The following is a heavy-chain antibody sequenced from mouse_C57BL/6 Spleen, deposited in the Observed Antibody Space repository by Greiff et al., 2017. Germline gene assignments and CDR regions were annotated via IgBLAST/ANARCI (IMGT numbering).Heavy chain of an antibody. J-gene: IGHJ4*01. CDR1: GYTFTSYW. CDR3: ARSYYGNAMDY. V-gene: IGHV1-64*01. D-gene: IGHD2-10*01. Sequence: QVQLQQPGAELVKPGASVKLSCKASGYTFTSYWMHWVKQRPGQGLEWIGLIHPNSGSTNYNEKFKSKATLTVDKSSSTAYMQLSSLTSEDSAVYYCARSYYGNAMDYWGQGTSVTVSS. CDR2: IHPNSGST.